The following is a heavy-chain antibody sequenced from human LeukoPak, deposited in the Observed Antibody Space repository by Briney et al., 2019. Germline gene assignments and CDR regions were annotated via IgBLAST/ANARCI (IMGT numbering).Heavy chain of an antibody. V-gene: IGHV1-18*01. CDR3: ARDLKQLWNNYFDS. CDR1: GYTFTSYG. J-gene: IGHJ4*02. D-gene: IGHD2-21*01. Sequence: ASVKVSCKASGYTFTSYGISWVRQAPGQGLEWMGWISGYNGSTDYAQKVQGRVIMTTDTSTSTAYMELRSLRSDDTAVYYCARDLKQLWNNYFDSWGQGTLVTVSS. CDR2: ISGYNGST.